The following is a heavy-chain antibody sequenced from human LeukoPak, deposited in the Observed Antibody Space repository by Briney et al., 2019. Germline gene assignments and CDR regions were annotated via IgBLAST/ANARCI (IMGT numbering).Heavy chain of an antibody. CDR2: INHSGRT. CDR3: ARGLVEYEYAAGNFFRWARPHGHGMDV. D-gene: IGHD2-8*02. CDR1: GGSFSDYY. V-gene: IGHV4-34*01. J-gene: IGHJ6*02. Sequence: SETLSLTCAVYGGSFSDYYWSWIRQPPGKRLEWIGEINHSGRTNYNPSLKSRVTISVDTSKNQFSLKLSSVTAADTALYYCARGLVEYEYAAGNFFRWARPHGHGMDVWGQGTTVTVSS.